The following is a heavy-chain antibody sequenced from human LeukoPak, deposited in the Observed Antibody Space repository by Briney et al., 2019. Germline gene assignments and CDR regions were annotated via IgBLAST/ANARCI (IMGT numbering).Heavy chain of an antibody. V-gene: IGHV5-10-1*01. D-gene: IGHD6-6*01. CDR3: ARAYSRSRFDY. CDR2: IDPSDSYN. CDR1: GYMFSTYG. J-gene: IGHJ4*02. Sequence: KVSCKASGYMFSTYGISWVRQMPGKGLEWMGTIDPSDSYNNYSPSFQGHVTISADKSIITAYLQWSSLKASDTAMYYCARAYSRSRFDYWGQGTLVTVSS.